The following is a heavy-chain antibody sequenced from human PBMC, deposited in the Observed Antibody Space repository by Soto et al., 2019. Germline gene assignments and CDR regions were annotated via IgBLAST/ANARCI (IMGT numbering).Heavy chain of an antibody. CDR2: ISSSSSTI. CDR1: GFTFSSYS. V-gene: IGHV3-48*02. D-gene: IGHD6-6*01. J-gene: IGHJ6*02. Sequence: PGGSLRLSCAASGFTFSSYSMNWVRQAPGKGLEWVSYISSSSSTIYYADSVKGRFTISRDNAKNSLYLQMNSLRDEDTAVYYCARDTIAARLYYYYGMDVWGQGTTVTVSS. CDR3: ARDTIAARLYYYYGMDV.